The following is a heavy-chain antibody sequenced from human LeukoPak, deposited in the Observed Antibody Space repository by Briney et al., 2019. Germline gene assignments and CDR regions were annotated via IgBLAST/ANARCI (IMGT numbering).Heavy chain of an antibody. J-gene: IGHJ3*02. Sequence: GGSLRLSCAASGFTFSSYWMHWVRQAPGKGLVWVSRINSDGSSTSYADSVKGRFTISRDNAKNSLYLQMNSLRAEDTAVYYCASSYTVTDGAFDIWGQGTMVTVSS. D-gene: IGHD4-17*01. CDR1: GFTFSSYW. CDR2: INSDGSST. CDR3: ASSYTVTDGAFDI. V-gene: IGHV3-74*01.